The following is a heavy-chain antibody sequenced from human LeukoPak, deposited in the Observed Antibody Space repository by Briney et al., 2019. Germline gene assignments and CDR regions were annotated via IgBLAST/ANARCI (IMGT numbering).Heavy chain of an antibody. V-gene: IGHV4-4*08. CDR2: IYRFGNT. J-gene: IGHJ1*01. CDR3: AGRGQRYYRD. D-gene: IGHD1-14*01. Sequence: PSETLALTYTVSGDSISSDYWSWIRQPSGKALEYIVYIYRFGNTDYCPSVMRQVTISLDTFQKQLSQNVTDVAAGRPAVFYLAGRGQRYYRDWGQGTLVTVSS. CDR1: GDSISSDY.